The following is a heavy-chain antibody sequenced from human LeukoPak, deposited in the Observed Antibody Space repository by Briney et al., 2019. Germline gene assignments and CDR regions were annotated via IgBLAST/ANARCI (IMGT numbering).Heavy chain of an antibody. Sequence: SETLSLTCTVSGGSISSYYWSWIRQPPGKGLEWIGYIYYSGSTNYNPSLKSRVTISVDTSKNQFSLKLSSVTAADTAVYYCARQRHADYGGAKYYFDYWGQGTLVTVSS. J-gene: IGHJ4*02. D-gene: IGHD4-23*01. V-gene: IGHV4-59*08. CDR2: IYYSGST. CDR1: GGSISSYY. CDR3: ARQRHADYGGAKYYFDY.